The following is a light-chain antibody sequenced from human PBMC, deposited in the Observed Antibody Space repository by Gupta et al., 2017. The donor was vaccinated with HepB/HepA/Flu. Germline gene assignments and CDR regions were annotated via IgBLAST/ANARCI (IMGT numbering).Light chain of an antibody. V-gene: IGLV2-8*01. J-gene: IGLJ2*01. CDR3: RSYAGSNNLGV. Sequence: ALTPPPSASGSPGQPVTISCTGTSSDVGGYNYVSWYQQHPGKAPKLMIYEVSKRPSGVPDRFSGSKSGNTASLTVSGLQAEDEADYYCRSYAGSNNLGVFGGGTKLTVL. CDR2: EVS. CDR1: SSDVGGYNY.